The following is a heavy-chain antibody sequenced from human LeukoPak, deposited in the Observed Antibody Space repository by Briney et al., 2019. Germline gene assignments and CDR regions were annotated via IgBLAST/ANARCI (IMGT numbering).Heavy chain of an antibody. Sequence: PGGSLRLSCAASGFTFSSYAMSWVRQAPGKGLEWVSAISGSGGSTYYADSVKGRFTISRDNSKNTLYLQMNSSRAEDTAVYYCAKAVEMATITYFDYWGQGTLVTVSS. D-gene: IGHD5-12*01. CDR1: GFTFSSYA. J-gene: IGHJ4*02. V-gene: IGHV3-23*01. CDR2: ISGSGGST. CDR3: AKAVEMATITYFDY.